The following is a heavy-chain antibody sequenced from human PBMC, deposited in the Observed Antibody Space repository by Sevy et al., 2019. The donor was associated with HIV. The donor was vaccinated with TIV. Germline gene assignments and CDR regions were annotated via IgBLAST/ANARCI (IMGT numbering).Heavy chain of an antibody. CDR2: IKSKSEGGTT. D-gene: IGHD3-10*01. Sequence: GGSLRLSCGASGFTFSNAWMTWVRQAPGKGLEWVGRIKSKSEGGTTDYAAPLKGRFTMSRDDSKNTLYLQMNSLKIDDTSVYYCTNNPGSWIEGVGGEYFDSWGQGTLVTVSS. CDR1: GFTFSNAW. V-gene: IGHV3-15*01. CDR3: TNNPGSWIEGVGGEYFDS. J-gene: IGHJ4*02.